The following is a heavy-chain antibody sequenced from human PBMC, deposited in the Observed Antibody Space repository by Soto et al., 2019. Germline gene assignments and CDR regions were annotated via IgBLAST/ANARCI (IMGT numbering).Heavy chain of an antibody. Sequence: PSETLSLTCTVSGGSISSGGYYWSWIRQHPGKGLEWIGYIYYSGSTYYNPSLKSRVTISVDTSKNQFSLKLSSVTAADTAVYYCARDQRTWGYFDYWGQGTLVTGSS. CDR1: GGSISSGGYY. CDR3: ARDQRTWGYFDY. V-gene: IGHV4-31*03. CDR2: IYYSGST. D-gene: IGHD1-1*01. J-gene: IGHJ4*02.